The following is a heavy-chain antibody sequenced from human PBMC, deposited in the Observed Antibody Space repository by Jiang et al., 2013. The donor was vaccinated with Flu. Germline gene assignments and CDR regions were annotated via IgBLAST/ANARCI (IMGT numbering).Heavy chain of an antibody. J-gene: IGHJ4*02. CDR2: IYYSGST. D-gene: IGHD6-13*01. CDR1: GGSISSYY. V-gene: IGHV4-59*01. Sequence: LLKPSETLSLTCTVSGGSISSYYWSWIRQPPGKGLEWIGYIYYSGSTNYNPSFKSRVTISVDTSKNQFSLKLSSVTAADTAVYYCARSKGGSSWYGGYYWGQGTLVTVSS. CDR3: ARSKGGSSWYGGYY.